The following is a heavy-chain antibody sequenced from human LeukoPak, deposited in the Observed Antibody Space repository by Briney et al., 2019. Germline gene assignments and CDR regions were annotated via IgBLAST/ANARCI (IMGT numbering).Heavy chain of an antibody. J-gene: IGHJ2*01. CDR1: GGSMSNYY. Sequence: RPSETLSLTCNVSGGSMSNYYWSWIRQPPGKGLEWIGYIYYSGSTGYNPSLESRVTISVDTSKNQFSLKLNFVTAADTAVYFCARVERWLQFASYFDIWGRGTLVTVSS. CDR3: ARVERWLQFASYFDI. CDR2: IYYSGST. V-gene: IGHV4-59*01. D-gene: IGHD5-24*01.